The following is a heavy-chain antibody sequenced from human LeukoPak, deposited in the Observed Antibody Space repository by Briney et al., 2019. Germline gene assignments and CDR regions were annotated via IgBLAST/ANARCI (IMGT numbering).Heavy chain of an antibody. CDR1: GFSFSSTA. Sequence: GGSLRLSCAASGFSFSSTAMNWVRQAPGKGLEWVSASGTDGDTYYADSVQGRFTISRDNSRKTLYLQMTSLRADDTAVYYCAKKTPGTYPFDYWGQGTLVTVST. D-gene: IGHD6-13*01. J-gene: IGHJ4*02. V-gene: IGHV3-23*01. CDR2: SGTDGDT. CDR3: AKKTPGTYPFDY.